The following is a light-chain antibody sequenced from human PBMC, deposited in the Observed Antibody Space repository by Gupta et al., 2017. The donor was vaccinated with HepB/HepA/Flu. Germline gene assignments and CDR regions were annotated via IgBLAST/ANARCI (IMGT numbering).Light chain of an antibody. CDR3: QQRSNRPT. CDR2: DAS. V-gene: IGKV3-11*01. CDR1: QSVSSY. Sequence: EIVLTQSPATLSLSPGERATLSCRASQSVSSYLAWYQQKPGQAPRLLIYDASNRATGIPARFSGSGSGTDFTLTISSLEPEDFAVYYWQQRSNRPTFGHGTKVDIK. J-gene: IGKJ3*01.